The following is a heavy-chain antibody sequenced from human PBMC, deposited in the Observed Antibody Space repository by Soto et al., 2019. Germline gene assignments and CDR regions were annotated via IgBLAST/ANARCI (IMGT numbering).Heavy chain of an antibody. D-gene: IGHD2-2*01. CDR1: GFTFSSYA. CDR2: ISGSGGST. Sequence: GGSLRLSCAASGFTFSSYAMSWVRQAPGKGLEWVSAISGSGGSTYYADSVKGRFTISRENSKNTLYLQMNSLRAEDTAVYYCAKDQIRQIVVVPAAIHSYFDYWGQGTLVTVSS. V-gene: IGHV3-23*01. J-gene: IGHJ4*02. CDR3: AKDQIRQIVVVPAAIHSYFDY.